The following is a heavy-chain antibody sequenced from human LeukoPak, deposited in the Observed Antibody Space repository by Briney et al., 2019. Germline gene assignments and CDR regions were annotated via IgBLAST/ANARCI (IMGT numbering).Heavy chain of an antibody. D-gene: IGHD3-22*01. CDR1: GFTFSSYS. Sequence: VGSLRLSCAASGFTFSSYSMNWVRQAPGKGLEWVSSISRGPSYIYYADSVKGRFTISRDNAKNSLYLQMNSLRAEDTAVYYCARDMAPDYYDSSGYSQVGDYWGQGTLVLVSS. CDR2: ISRGPSYI. CDR3: ARDMAPDYYDSSGYSQVGDY. V-gene: IGHV3-21*01. J-gene: IGHJ4*02.